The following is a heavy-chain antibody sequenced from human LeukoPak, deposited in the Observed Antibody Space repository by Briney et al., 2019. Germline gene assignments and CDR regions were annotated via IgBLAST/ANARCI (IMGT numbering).Heavy chain of an antibody. CDR2: ISGSADTA. Sequence: GGSLRLSCAASGFTFSTYEINWVRQAPGKGLEWISYISGSADTAYYADSVKGRFTMSRDNARNSLYLQMNSLGAEDTAVYYCTRVGQSYSTSGQALDHWGQGTLVTVSS. D-gene: IGHD2-8*01. V-gene: IGHV3-48*03. CDR1: GFTFSTYE. J-gene: IGHJ4*02. CDR3: TRVGQSYSTSGQALDH.